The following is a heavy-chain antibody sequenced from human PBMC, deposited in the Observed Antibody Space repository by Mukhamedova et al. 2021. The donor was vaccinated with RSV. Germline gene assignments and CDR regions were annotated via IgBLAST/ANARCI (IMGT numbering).Heavy chain of an antibody. D-gene: IGHD3-16*01. J-gene: IGHJ5*01. CDR2: IYPDDSNS. CDR3: ARFGAATFAGAWFDS. V-gene: IGHV5-51*01. Sequence: EYMGIIYPDDSNSRYSPSFQGQVTMSVDKSINTAYLLWGSLKASDTATYYCARFGAATFAGAWFDSWGQGTLVTVSS.